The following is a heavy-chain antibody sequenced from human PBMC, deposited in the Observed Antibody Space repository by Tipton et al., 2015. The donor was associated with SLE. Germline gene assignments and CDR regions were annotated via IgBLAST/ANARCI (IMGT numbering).Heavy chain of an antibody. CDR3: ARDSDYDFWRGDLDAFDM. J-gene: IGHJ3*02. Sequence: QLVQSGGGLVQPGGSLRLSCAASGFTVSTNYMSWVRQAPGKGLEWVSVIYSGGSTSYADFVRGRFTISRDSLKNTVYLQMNSLRAEDTAMYFCARDSDYDFWRGDLDAFDMWGQGTMVTVSS. CDR1: GFTVSTNY. V-gene: IGHV3-53*04. D-gene: IGHD3-3*01. CDR2: IYSGGST.